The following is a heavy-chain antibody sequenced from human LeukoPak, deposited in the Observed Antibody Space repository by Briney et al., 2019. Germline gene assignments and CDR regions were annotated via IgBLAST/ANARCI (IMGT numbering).Heavy chain of an antibody. CDR3: ARSEKDIVVVPAAGGFDY. CDR1: GFTVSDYY. V-gene: IGHV3-11*01. Sequence: GGSPRLSCGASGFTVSDYYMSWIRQAPGKGLEWVSYISSSGSTIYYADSVKGRFTISRDNAKNSLYLQMNSLRAEDTAVYYCARSEKDIVVVPAAGGFDYWGQGTLVTVSS. D-gene: IGHD2-2*01. CDR2: ISSSGSTI. J-gene: IGHJ4*02.